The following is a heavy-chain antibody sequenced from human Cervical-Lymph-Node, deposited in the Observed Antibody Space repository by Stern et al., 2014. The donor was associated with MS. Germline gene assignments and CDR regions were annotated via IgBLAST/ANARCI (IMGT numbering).Heavy chain of an antibody. CDR2: IWYDGSNK. J-gene: IGHJ4*02. V-gene: IGHV3-33*01. Sequence: VQLVESGGGVVQPGRSLRLSCAASGFTFTSYAMHWVRQAPGKGLEWGTVIWYDGSNKYYADSVKGRFTISRDNSKNTLFLQMNSLRAEDTAVYYCARERDGYTKDFDYWGQGTLVTVSS. D-gene: IGHD5-24*01. CDR3: ARERDGYTKDFDY. CDR1: GFTFTSYA.